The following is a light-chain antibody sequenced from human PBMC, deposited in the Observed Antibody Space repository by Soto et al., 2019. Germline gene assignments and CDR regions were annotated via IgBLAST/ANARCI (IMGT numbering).Light chain of an antibody. CDR3: SSYTSSSTLE. Sequence: QSALTQPASVSGSPGQSITISCTGTSSDVGGYNYVSWYQQHPGKAPKLMIYEVSNRPSGVSNRFSGSKSGITASLTISGLQAEDEADYYCSSYTSSSTLEFGGGTKVTVL. CDR1: SSDVGGYNY. CDR2: EVS. J-gene: IGLJ2*01. V-gene: IGLV2-14*01.